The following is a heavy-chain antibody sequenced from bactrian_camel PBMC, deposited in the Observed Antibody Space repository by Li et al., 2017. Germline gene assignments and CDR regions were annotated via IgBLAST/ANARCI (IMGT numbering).Heavy chain of an antibody. V-gene: IGHV3S53*01. J-gene: IGHJ4*01. Sequence: HVQLVESGGGLVQPGGSLRVSCEVSGYTADKPYCMGWFRQAPGKEREMVSTISRDGIIKCADSVKGRFTISHDNDRNTLTLQMNSLKIQDTAVYYCAADCPTSSGWERRYWGQGTQVTVS. D-gene: IGHD6*01. CDR3: AADCPTSSGWERRY. CDR1: GYTADKPYC. CDR2: ISRDGII.